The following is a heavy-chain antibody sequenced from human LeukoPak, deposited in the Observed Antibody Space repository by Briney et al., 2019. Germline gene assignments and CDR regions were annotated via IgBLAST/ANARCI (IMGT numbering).Heavy chain of an antibody. Sequence: GGSLRLSCAPSGFTFSTYWMSWARQAPGKGLEWVPNIKKDGSEKYYVESVRGRFTISRENAKNTLYLQMNRLRAEDTAVYYCARVCRGYSYGSDYWGQGTLVTVSS. CDR1: GFTFSTYW. D-gene: IGHD5-18*01. V-gene: IGHV3-7*01. J-gene: IGHJ4*02. CDR2: IKKDGSEK. CDR3: ARVCRGYSYGSDY.